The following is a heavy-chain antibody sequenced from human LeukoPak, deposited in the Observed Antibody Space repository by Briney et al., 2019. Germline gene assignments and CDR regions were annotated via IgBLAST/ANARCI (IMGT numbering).Heavy chain of an antibody. CDR3: ATNRYSSGWYGYFEF. CDR1: GFTVSSNY. D-gene: IGHD6-19*01. CDR2: LYSGGNA. V-gene: IGHV3-53*01. J-gene: IGHJ4*02. Sequence: GGSLRLSCAASGFTVSSNYMSWVRQAAGKGLEWVSVLYSGGNAYYAASVKGRFTISRDNSKNTLYLQMNSLRGEDTAVYYCATNRYSSGWYGYFEFRGQGTLVTVSS.